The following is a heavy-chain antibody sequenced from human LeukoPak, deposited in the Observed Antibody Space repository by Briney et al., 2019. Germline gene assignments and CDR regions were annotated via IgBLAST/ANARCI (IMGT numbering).Heavy chain of an antibody. V-gene: IGHV4-30-4*01. CDR2: IYYSGST. D-gene: IGHD4-17*01. J-gene: IGHJ4*02. CDR1: GGSISSGHYY. Sequence: SQTLSLTCTVSGGSISSGHYYWSWIRQSPGKGLEWIGFIYYSGSTNYNPPLKSRVTISVDTSKNQFSLKLSSLTAADTAVYYCARGLYDYVDYGRSIRFDYWGQGTLVTVSS. CDR3: ARGLYDYVDYGRSIRFDY.